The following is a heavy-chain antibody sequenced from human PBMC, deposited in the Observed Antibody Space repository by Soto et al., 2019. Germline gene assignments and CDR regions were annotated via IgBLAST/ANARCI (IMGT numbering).Heavy chain of an antibody. J-gene: IGHJ6*02. Sequence: SVKVSCKASGGTFSSYAISWVRQAPGQGLEWMGGIIPIFGTANYAQKFQSRVTITADESTSTAYMELSSLRSEDTAVYSCARDKDRLQSGGKYYYAMDVWGQGPTVTVPS. CDR1: GGTFSSYA. CDR2: IIPIFGTA. CDR3: ARDKDRLQSGGKYYYAMDV. V-gene: IGHV1-69*13. D-gene: IGHD3-9*01.